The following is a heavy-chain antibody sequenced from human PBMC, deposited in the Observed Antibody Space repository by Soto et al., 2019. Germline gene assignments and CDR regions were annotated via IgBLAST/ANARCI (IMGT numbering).Heavy chain of an antibody. V-gene: IGHV4-30-2*01. CDR3: ARDVYGGKRSYNWFDP. Sequence: PSETLSLTCAVSGGSISSGGYSWSWIRQPPGKGLEWIGYIYHSGSTYYNPSLKSRVTISVDRSKNQFSLKLSSVTAADTAVYYCARDVYGGKRSYNWFDPWGQGTLVTVSS. CDR1: GGSISSGGYS. CDR2: IYHSGST. D-gene: IGHD4-17*01. J-gene: IGHJ5*02.